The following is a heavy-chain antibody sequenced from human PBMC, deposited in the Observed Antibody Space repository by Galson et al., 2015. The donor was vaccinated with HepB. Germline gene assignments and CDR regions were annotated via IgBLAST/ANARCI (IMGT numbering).Heavy chain of an antibody. D-gene: IGHD3-22*01. J-gene: IGHJ4*02. CDR2: IKQDGTEK. V-gene: IGHV3-7*04. CDR3: ARAASVGYHISVILVLIKSWDY. Sequence: SLRLSCAASGFTFNSYWMTWVRQAPGKGLEWVANIKQDGTEKYYVDSVKGRFTISRDNAKNSLYLQMSSLRAEDTAMYYCARAASVGYHISVILVLIKSWDYWGQGTLVTVPS. CDR1: GFTFNSYW.